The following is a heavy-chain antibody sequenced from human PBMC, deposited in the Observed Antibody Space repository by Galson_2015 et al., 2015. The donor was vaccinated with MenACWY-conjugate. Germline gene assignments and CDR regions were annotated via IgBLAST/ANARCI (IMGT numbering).Heavy chain of an antibody. V-gene: IGHV3-13*04. CDR1: GFTFSTYD. CDR3: ARVSAVSGYSMDV. Sequence: SLRLSCAASGFTFSTYDFHWVRQAAGKGLEWVSGIGFGGGTHYLDSVKGRFTISRENAQNSLYLQMNSLSAGDTAMYYCARVSAVSGYSMDVWGQGTTVTVSS. CDR2: IGFGGGT. D-gene: IGHD3-3*01. J-gene: IGHJ6*02.